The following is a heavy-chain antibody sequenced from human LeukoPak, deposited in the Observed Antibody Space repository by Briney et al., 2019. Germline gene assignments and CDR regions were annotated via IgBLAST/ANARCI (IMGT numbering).Heavy chain of an antibody. J-gene: IGHJ4*02. CDR2: LWYDGRNK. Sequence: PGTSLRLSCAPSGFTFRNYGMHWVRQAQGKGLEWVSGLWYDGRNKAYADSVKGRFTISRDNSENMLYLQMNSLRDEDTAVYYCARGLMTPNTYCDLWGQGTLVTVSS. V-gene: IGHV3-33*01. D-gene: IGHD2-8*01. CDR1: GFTFRNYG. CDR3: ARGLMTPNTYCDL.